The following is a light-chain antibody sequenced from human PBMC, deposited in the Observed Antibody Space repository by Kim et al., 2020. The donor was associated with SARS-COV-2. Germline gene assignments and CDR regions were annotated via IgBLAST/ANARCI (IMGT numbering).Light chain of an antibody. CDR2: DVI. CDR3: SSYTSRGTLV. CDR1: SSDIGAYHY. J-gene: IGLJ3*02. Sequence: GQSITISCNGTSSDIGAYHYVAFYQQHPGRAPKLMIYDVIKRPSGVSNRFSGSKSGNAASLTISGLQAEDEADYYCSSYTSRGTLVFGGGTKLTVL. V-gene: IGLV2-14*03.